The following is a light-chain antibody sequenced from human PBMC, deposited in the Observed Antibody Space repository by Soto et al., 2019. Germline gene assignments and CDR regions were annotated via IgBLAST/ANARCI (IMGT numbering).Light chain of an antibody. J-gene: IGLJ1*01. CDR2: DVS. CDR1: SSDVGGYNY. CDR3: SSYTSSSTYV. Sequence: QSVLTQPAPVSGSPGQSITISCTGTSSDVGGYNYVSWYQQHPGKAPKLMIYDVSNRPSGVSNRFSGSKSGNTASLTISGLQAEYEADYYCSSYTSSSTYVFGTGTKVTVL. V-gene: IGLV2-14*01.